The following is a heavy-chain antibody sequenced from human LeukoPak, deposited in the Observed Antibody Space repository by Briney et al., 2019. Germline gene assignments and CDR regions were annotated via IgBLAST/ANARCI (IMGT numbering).Heavy chain of an antibody. CDR2: ISWNSDSI. Sequence: GGSLRLSCAASGFTFDDYAMHWVRQAPGKGLEWVSGISWNSDSIDYADSVKGRFTISRDNAKNSLYLQMNSLRAEDTAVYYCAELGITMIGGVWGKGTTVTISS. CDR3: AELGITMIGGV. J-gene: IGHJ6*04. CDR1: GFTFDDYA. D-gene: IGHD3-10*02. V-gene: IGHV3-9*01.